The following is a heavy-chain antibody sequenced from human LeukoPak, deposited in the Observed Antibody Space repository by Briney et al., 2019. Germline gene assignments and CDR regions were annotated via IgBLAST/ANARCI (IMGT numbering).Heavy chain of an antibody. Sequence: GGSLRLSCAASGFTFSNAWMSWVRQAPGKGLEWVGRIKSKTDGGTTDYAAPVKGRFTISRDDSKNTLYLQMNSLRAEDTAVYYCAKDPRWYYYDSSGYISWGQGTLVTVSS. D-gene: IGHD3-22*01. V-gene: IGHV3-15*01. CDR2: IKSKTDGGTT. J-gene: IGHJ4*02. CDR3: AKDPRWYYYDSSGYIS. CDR1: GFTFSNAW.